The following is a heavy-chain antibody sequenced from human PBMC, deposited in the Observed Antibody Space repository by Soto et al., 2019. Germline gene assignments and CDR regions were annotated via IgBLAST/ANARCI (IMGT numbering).Heavy chain of an antibody. CDR3: ATLFVYDKIWGNY. CDR1: GYEFTTYY. CDR2: INPTGGKP. V-gene: IGHV1-46*01. D-gene: IGHD3-16*01. Sequence: GASVKVSCKASGYEFTTYYIHWVRQAPGQGLEWMGMINPTGGKPDYSQKFQDRVTMTLDTSASTVSMEMRRLRSDDTAIYYCATLFVYDKIWGNYWGRETQFTVS. J-gene: IGHJ4*02.